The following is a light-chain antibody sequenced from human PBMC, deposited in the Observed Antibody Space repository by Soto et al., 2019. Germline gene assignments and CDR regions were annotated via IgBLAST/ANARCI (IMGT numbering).Light chain of an antibody. Sequence: EIVLTQSPATLSLSPGERATLSFRALQSGYTFLAWYQQIPGQAPRLLIYDASLRPTGIPTRFSGSGSGTEFTLTVSSPAPEDFEVYYFQQRINWPHTFGGGTKVEIK. V-gene: IGKV3-11*01. CDR1: QSGYTF. J-gene: IGKJ4*01. CDR3: QQRINWPHT. CDR2: DAS.